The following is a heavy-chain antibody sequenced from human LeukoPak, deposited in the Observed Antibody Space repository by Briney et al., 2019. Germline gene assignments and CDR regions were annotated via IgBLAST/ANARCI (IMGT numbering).Heavy chain of an antibody. CDR2: IIPILGIA. V-gene: IGHV1-69*04. Sequence: SVKVSCKASGGTFSSYAISWVRQAPGQGLEWMGRIIPILGIANYAQKFQGRVTITADKSTSTAYMELSSLRSEDTAVYYCARSERIRGSGSYFDYWGQGTLVTVSS. CDR1: GGTFSSYA. CDR3: ARSERIRGSGSYFDY. J-gene: IGHJ4*02. D-gene: IGHD3-10*01.